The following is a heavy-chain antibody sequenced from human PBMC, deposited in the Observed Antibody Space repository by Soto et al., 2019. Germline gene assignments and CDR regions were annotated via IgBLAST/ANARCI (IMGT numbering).Heavy chain of an antibody. Sequence: PSETLSLTCAVSGGSISSGGYSWSWIRQPPGKGLEWIGEINHSGSTNYNPSLKSRVTISVDTSKNQFSLKLSSVTAADTAVYYCARFWFENIIELVRRSGRSLPRENWFDPWGQGTLVTVSS. J-gene: IGHJ5*02. V-gene: IGHV4-34*01. CDR3: ARFWFENIIELVRRSGRSLPRENWFDP. D-gene: IGHD3-10*01. CDR2: INHSGST. CDR1: GGSISSGGYS.